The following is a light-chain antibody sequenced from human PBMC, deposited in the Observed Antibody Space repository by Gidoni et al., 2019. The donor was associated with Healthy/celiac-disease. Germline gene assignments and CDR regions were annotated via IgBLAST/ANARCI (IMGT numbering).Light chain of an antibody. Sequence: SYELTQPPSVSVSPGQTARITCSGDALPKQYAYWYQQKPGQAPVLVIYKDSERPSGIPERFSGSSSGTTVTLTISGVQAEDEADYYCQSGDSSGTYRNVVFGGGTKLTVL. CDR3: QSGDSSGTYRNVV. J-gene: IGLJ2*01. V-gene: IGLV3-25*02. CDR1: ALPKQY. CDR2: KDS.